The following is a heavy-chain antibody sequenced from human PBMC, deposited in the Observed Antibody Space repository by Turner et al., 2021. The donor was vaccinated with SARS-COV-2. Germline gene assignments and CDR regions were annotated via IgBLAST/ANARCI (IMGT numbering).Heavy chain of an antibody. D-gene: IGHD2-21*01. CDR3: ARRQFGWGLIDY. CDR2: INPNSGGT. V-gene: IGHV1-2*02. J-gene: IGHJ4*02. Sequence: QVQLVQSGAEVKKPGASVTVSCKASGYTFTGYYLHWLRQAPGQGLEWMGWINPNSGGTNYAQKFQGRVTMTRDTSISTAYMELSRLRSDDTAVYYCARRQFGWGLIDYWGQGTLVTVSS. CDR1: GYTFTGYY.